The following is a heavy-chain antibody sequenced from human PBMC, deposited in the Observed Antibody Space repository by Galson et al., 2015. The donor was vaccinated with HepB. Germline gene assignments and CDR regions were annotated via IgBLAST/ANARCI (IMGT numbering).Heavy chain of an antibody. CDR2: INAGNGNT. Sequence: SVKVSCKASGYTFTSYAMHWVRQAPGQRLEWMGWINAGNGNTKYSQKFQGRVTITRDTSASTAYMELSSLRSEDTAVYYCAREGDSSGYYYGDLAYWGQGTLVTVSS. CDR3: AREGDSSGYYYGDLAY. CDR1: GYTFTSYA. D-gene: IGHD3-22*01. J-gene: IGHJ4*02. V-gene: IGHV1-3*01.